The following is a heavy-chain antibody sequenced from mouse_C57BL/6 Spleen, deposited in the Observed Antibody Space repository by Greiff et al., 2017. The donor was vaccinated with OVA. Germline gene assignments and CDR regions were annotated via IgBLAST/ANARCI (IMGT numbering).Heavy chain of an antibody. V-gene: IGHV1-22*01. CDR3: ASLYYGSSYDAMDY. CDR2: INPNNGGT. Sequence: EVQLVESGPELVKPGASVKMSCKASGYTFTDYNMHWVKQSHGKSLEWIGYINPNNGGTSYNQKFKGKATLTVNKSSSTAYMELRSLTSEDSAVYYCASLYYGSSYDAMDYWGQGTSVTVSS. CDR1: GYTFTDYN. D-gene: IGHD1-1*01. J-gene: IGHJ4*01.